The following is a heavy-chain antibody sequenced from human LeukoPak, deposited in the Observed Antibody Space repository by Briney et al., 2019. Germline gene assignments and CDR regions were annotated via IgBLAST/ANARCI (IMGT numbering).Heavy chain of an antibody. CDR3: AELGITMIGGV. V-gene: IGHV3-48*01. CDR1: GFTFRSYS. D-gene: IGHD3-10*02. CDR2: ISSSSSTI. Sequence: GGSLRLSCAASGFTFRSYSMNWVRQAPGKGLEWVSYISSSSSTIYYADSVKGRFTISRDNGKNSLYLQMNSLRAEDTAVYYCAELGITMIGGVWGKGTTVTISS. J-gene: IGHJ6*04.